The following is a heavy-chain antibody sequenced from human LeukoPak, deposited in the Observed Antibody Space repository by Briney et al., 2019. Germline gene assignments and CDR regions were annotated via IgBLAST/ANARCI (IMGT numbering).Heavy chain of an antibody. J-gene: IGHJ4*02. Sequence: GGSLRLSCAASGFTFNNYAMSWVRQAPGKGLEWGSAISGNGRGDIYYTDSVKGRFTISRDNSKNTLYLQMNSLSADDTGIYYCAKGLVEPRPHYFDYWGQGSLVTVSS. D-gene: IGHD6-6*01. V-gene: IGHV3-23*01. CDR1: GFTFNNYA. CDR3: AKGLVEPRPHYFDY. CDR2: ISGNGRGDI.